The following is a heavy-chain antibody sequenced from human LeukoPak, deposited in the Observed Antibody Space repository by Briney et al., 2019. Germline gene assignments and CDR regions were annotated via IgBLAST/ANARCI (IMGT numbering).Heavy chain of an antibody. CDR1: GFTFSESW. CDR3: ARAVRGSSSWYWGIDY. CDR2: ISYDGSNK. Sequence: GGSLRLSCVASGFTFSESWMTWVRQAPGKGLEWVAVISYDGSNKYYADSVKGRFTIPRDNSKNTLYLQMNSLRAEDTAVYYCARAVRGSSSWYWGIDYWGQGTLSPSPQ. J-gene: IGHJ4*02. V-gene: IGHV3-30-3*01. D-gene: IGHD6-13*01.